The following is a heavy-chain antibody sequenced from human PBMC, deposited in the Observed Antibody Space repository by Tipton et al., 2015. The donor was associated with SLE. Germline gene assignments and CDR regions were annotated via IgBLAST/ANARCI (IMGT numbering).Heavy chain of an antibody. CDR1: GGSISTYY. CDR2: IYHTGST. D-gene: IGHD3-10*01. V-gene: IGHV4-59*01. Sequence: TLSLTCTVSGGSISTYYWSWIRQPPKQGLGWIGWIYHTGSTDYNPSLKSRVTISVDTSKNQFSLRLSSVTAADTAVYYCARDYYGSRFDAFDIWGQGTMVTVSS. CDR3: ARDYYGSRFDAFDI. J-gene: IGHJ3*02.